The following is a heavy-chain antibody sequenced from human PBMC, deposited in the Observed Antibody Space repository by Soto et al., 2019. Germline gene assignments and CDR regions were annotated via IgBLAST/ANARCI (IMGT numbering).Heavy chain of an antibody. CDR2: TYYRSKWYN. CDR3: ARGVSGSYQGSWFDP. D-gene: IGHD1-26*01. CDR1: GDSVSSNSAA. J-gene: IGHJ5*02. Sequence: SQTLSLTCAISGDSVSSNSAAWNWIRQSPSRGLEWLGRTYYRSKWYNDYAVSVKSRITINPDTSKNQFSLKLSSVTAADTAVYYCARGVSGSYQGSWFDPWGQGTLVTVSS. V-gene: IGHV6-1*01.